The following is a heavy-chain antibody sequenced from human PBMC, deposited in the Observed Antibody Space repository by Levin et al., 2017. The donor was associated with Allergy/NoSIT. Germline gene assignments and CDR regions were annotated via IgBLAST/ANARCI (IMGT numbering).Heavy chain of an antibody. CDR1: GGSISSSSYY. CDR3: ATFTRSLGAFDI. V-gene: IGHV4-39*01. D-gene: IGHD2-2*01. CDR2: IYYSGST. J-gene: IGHJ3*02. Sequence: SETLSLTCTVSGGSISSSSYYWGWIRQPPGKGLEWIGSIYYSGSTYYNPSLKSRVTISVDTSKNQFSLKLSSVTAADTAVYYCATFTRSLGAFDIWGQGTMLTVSS.